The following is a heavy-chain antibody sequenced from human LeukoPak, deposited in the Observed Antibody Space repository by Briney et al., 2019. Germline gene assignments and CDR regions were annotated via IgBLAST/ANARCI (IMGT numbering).Heavy chain of an antibody. CDR1: GGSFSGYY. J-gene: IGHJ6*04. CDR3: ARVPYDFWSGYYSVVDV. V-gene: IGHV4-34*01. CDR2: INHSGST. Sequence: KPSETLSLTCAVYGGSFSGYYWSWIRQPPGKGLEWIGEINHSGSTNYNPSLKSRVTISVDTSKNQFSLKLSSVTAADTAVYYCARVPYDFWSGYYSVVDVWGKGTTVTVSS. D-gene: IGHD3-3*01.